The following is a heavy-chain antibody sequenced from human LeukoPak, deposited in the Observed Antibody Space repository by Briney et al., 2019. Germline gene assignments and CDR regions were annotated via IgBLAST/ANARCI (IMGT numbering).Heavy chain of an antibody. J-gene: IGHJ4*02. V-gene: IGHV3-48*01. CDR3: ARAGYSSSTYPNDY. CDR2: ISSSSSTI. Sequence: GGSLRLSCAASGFTFSSYWMSWVRQAPGKGLEWVSYISSSSSTIYYADSVKGRFTISRDNAKNSLYLQMNSLRAEDTAVYYCARAGYSSSTYPNDYWGQGTLVTVSS. CDR1: GFTFSSYW. D-gene: IGHD6-6*01.